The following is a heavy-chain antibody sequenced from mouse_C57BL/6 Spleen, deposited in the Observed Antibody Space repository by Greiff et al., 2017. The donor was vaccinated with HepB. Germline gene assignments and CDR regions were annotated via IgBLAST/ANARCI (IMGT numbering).Heavy chain of an antibody. CDR1: GFTFSSYA. CDR2: ISDGGSYT. CDR3: ARGGVYYDYHYYAMDY. D-gene: IGHD2-4*01. Sequence: EVQLQESGGGLVKPGGSLKLSCAASGFTFSSYAMSWVRQTPEKRLEWVATISDGGSYTYYPDNVKGRFTISRDNAKNNLYLQMSHLKSEDTAMYYCARGGVYYDYHYYAMDYWGQGTSVTVSS. V-gene: IGHV5-4*01. J-gene: IGHJ4*01.